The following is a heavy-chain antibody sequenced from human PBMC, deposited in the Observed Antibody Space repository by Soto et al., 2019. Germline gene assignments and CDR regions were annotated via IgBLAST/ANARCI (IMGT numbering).Heavy chain of an antibody. V-gene: IGHV1-2*04. D-gene: IGHD2-15*01. Sequence: GPSAKVSCKASGYTFTGYYIHWVRQATGQGLEWMGSINPNSGGTNYAQKFQGWVTMTRDTSISTAYMELSRLRSDDTAVYYCARGNCSGGSCYPATSYYYYYGMDVWGQGTTVT. CDR3: ARGNCSGGSCYPATSYYYYYGMDV. J-gene: IGHJ6*02. CDR1: GYTFTGYY. CDR2: INPNSGGT.